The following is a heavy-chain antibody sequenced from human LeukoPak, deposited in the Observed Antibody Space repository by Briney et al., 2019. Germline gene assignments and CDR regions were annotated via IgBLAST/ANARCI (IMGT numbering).Heavy chain of an antibody. CDR1: GFTFSTFN. V-gene: IGHV3-30*18. CDR3: AKDLAGSYYGGGQRYYFDY. CDR2: ISADESNE. J-gene: IGHJ4*02. Sequence: GGSLRLSCAASGFTFSTFNMHWVRQAPGQGPEWVALISADESNEYYADSVKGRFTISRDNSKNTVYLQMNSLRTEDTAVYHCAKDLAGSYYGGGQRYYFDYWGQGTLVTVSS. D-gene: IGHD3-10*01.